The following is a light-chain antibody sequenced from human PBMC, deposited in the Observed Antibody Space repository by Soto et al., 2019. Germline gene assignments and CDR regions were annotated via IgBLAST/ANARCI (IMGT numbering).Light chain of an antibody. V-gene: IGLV1-51*02. Sequence: QSVLTQPPSVSAAPGQKVTISCSGSSSNIENNYVSWYQQLPGTAPKLLIYENNRRPLGIPDRFTGSKSGTSATLGITGLQTGDEADYYCGTWDSSGSGVVFGTGTQLTVL. CDR1: SSNIENNY. CDR2: ENN. J-gene: IGLJ1*01. CDR3: GTWDSSGSGVV.